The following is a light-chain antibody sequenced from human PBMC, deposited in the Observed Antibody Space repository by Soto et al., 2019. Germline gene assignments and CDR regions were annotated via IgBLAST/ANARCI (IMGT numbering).Light chain of an antibody. CDR1: QDISKN. J-gene: IGKJ5*01. V-gene: IGKV1-33*01. Sequence: IQMTQSPSSLSASVGDRVTITCQASQDISKNLNWYQQKPGKAPKLLIYDASSLQTGVPSRFSGRGSATHFTFPISSLQTEDVETYYCQQYDNLLPITFGQGTRLEIK. CDR3: QQYDNLLPIT. CDR2: DAS.